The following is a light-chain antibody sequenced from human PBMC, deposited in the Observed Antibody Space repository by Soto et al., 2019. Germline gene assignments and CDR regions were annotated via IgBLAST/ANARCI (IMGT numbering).Light chain of an antibody. CDR2: DVA. CDR3: NSYTTTGAIV. J-gene: IGLJ3*02. Sequence: QSALTQPASVSGSPGQSITISCTGTSSDIGGYNFVSWYQQHPGNAPNLIIYDVASRPSGVSDRFSGSKSGNAASLTISGLQAEDEALYYCNSYTTTGAIVFGGGTKLTV. V-gene: IGLV2-14*03. CDR1: SSDIGGYNF.